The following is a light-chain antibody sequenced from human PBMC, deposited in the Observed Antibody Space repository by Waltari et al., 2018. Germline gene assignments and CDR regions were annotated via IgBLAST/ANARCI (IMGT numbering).Light chain of an antibody. CDR3: QTGGHGTWV. J-gene: IGLJ3*02. Sequence: QLVLTQSHSASASLGASVKLTCTLDSGHSTNVIAWLQQQPEKGPRFLMRVNSDGSHSKGDEIPDRFSGSSSGTERYLTISSLQSEDEADYYCQTGGHGTWVFGGGTKLTVL. CDR2: VNSDGSH. V-gene: IGLV4-69*01. CDR1: SGHSTNV.